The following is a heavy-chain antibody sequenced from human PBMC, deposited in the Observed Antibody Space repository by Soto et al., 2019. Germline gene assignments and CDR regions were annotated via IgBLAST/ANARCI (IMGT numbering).Heavy chain of an antibody. J-gene: IGHJ4*02. V-gene: IGHV4-61*01. Sequence: QVQLQESGPGLVKPSETLSLTCNVSGGSVNSDNYYWTWVRQPPGKGLEWIGNIHNSGTTNYNPSLPNRVTLSIDTSKNQYSLKLTSVTAADAALYYCARDIRGFSRALDYWGRGTPVTVSS. CDR2: IHNSGTT. D-gene: IGHD5-18*01. CDR3: ARDIRGFSRALDY. CDR1: GGSVNSDNYY.